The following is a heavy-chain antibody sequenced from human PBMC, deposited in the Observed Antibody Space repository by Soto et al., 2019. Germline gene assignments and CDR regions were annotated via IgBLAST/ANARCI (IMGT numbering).Heavy chain of an antibody. CDR2: INSGSTSV. V-gene: IGHV3-48*04. CDR1: GFDFNRYS. J-gene: IGHJ4*02. D-gene: IGHD2-2*01. CDR3: TSSTSPDAY. Sequence: EVQLVESGGGLVQPWGSLRLSCVASGFDFNRYSMNWVRQAPGKGLEWISYINSGSTSVFYADSVRGRFTISRDNAKNSLYLQMNSLRAEDTAVYYCTSSTSPDAYWGQGTLVTVSS.